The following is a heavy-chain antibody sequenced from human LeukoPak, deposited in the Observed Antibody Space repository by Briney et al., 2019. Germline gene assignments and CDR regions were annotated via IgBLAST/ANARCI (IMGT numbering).Heavy chain of an antibody. V-gene: IGHV1-2*02. CDR2: INPNSGGT. D-gene: IGHD3-22*01. CDR1: GYTFTGYY. Sequence: ASVKVPCKASGYTFTGYYMHWVRQAPGQGLEWMGWINPNSGGTNYAQKFQGRVTMTRDTSISTAYMELSRLRSDDTAVYYCARGATYYYDSSGYLQWGQGTLVTVSS. J-gene: IGHJ4*02. CDR3: ARGATYYYDSSGYLQ.